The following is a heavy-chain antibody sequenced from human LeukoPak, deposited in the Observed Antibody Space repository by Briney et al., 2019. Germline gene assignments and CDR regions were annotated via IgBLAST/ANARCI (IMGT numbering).Heavy chain of an antibody. CDR3: ASSRSSSSSGYFQH. CDR1: GGSISSGGYS. CDR2: IYHSGST. Sequence: SQTLSLTCAVSGGSISSGGYSWSWIRQPPGKGLEWIGYIYHSGSTYYNPSLKSRVTISVDRSKNQFSLKLSSVTAADTAVYYCASSRSSSSSGYFQHWGQGTPVTVSS. J-gene: IGHJ1*01. V-gene: IGHV4-30-2*01. D-gene: IGHD6-6*01.